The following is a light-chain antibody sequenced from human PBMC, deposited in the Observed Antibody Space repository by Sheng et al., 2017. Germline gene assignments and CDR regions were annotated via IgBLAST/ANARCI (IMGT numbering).Light chain of an antibody. J-gene: IGKJ2*03. V-gene: IGKV3-20*01. CDR3: QQYGSSPPAS. CDR2: GAS. CDR1: QSLSSTY. Sequence: EIVLTQSPGTLSLSPGERATLSCRASQSLSSTYLAWYQQKPGQAPRLLIYGASSRATGIPDRFSGSGSGTDFTLTISRLEPEDFAVYYCQQYGSSPPASFGRGDQAGDQT.